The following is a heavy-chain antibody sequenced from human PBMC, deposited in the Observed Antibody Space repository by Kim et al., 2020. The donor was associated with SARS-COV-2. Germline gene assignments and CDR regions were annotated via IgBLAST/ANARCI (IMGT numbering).Heavy chain of an antibody. CDR1: GYTFTSYG. J-gene: IGHJ4*02. CDR3: ARWSTAMVPSQVPHGDY. D-gene: IGHD5-18*01. CDR2: ISAYNGNT. V-gene: IGHV1-18*01. Sequence: ASVKVSCKASGYTFTSYGISWVRQAPGQGLEWMGWISAYNGNTNYAQKLQGRVTMTTDTSTSTAYMELRSLRSDDTAVYYCARWSTAMVPSQVPHGDYWGQGTLVTVSS.